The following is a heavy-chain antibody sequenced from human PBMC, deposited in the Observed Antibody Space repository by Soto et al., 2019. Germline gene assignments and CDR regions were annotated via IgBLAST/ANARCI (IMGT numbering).Heavy chain of an antibody. CDR3: ATDYYYSGGSCCGAFEI. J-gene: IGHJ3*02. CDR1: GFTFSDYY. CDR2: ISSSGSTI. Sequence: GGSLRLSCAASGFTFSDYYMSWIRQAPGKGLEWVSYISSSGSTIYYAASVKGRFTISRDNAKNSLYPQMNSLRAEDTAVYYCATDYYYSGGSCCGAFEIWCQGTMITVSS. V-gene: IGHV3-11*01. D-gene: IGHD2-15*01.